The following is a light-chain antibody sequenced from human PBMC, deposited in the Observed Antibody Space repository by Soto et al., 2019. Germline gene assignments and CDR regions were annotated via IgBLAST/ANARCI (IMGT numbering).Light chain of an antibody. CDR1: RPVCNR. CDR3: QQYYHWPVT. Sequence: EILMTQSPDTLSVSPGERVTLSSIASRPVCNRLAWYQHKPGQAPRLLISGASTGATGIPPRFRGSGSGTEFTLTVDTLQSEDIAIYYCQQYYHWPVTFGGGSKV. J-gene: IGKJ4*01. V-gene: IGKV3-15*01. CDR2: GAS.